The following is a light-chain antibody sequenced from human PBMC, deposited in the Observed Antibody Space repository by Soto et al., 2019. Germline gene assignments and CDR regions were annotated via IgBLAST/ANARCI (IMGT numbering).Light chain of an antibody. J-gene: IGKJ5*01. Sequence: EIVLTQSPGTLSLSPGERATRCCRGSQSVSSSYLAWYQQKPGQAPRLLIYGASSRATGIPDRFSGSGSGTDFTLTISRLEPEDFAVYYCQQYGNSPITFGQGTRLEIK. CDR3: QQYGNSPIT. CDR1: QSVSSSY. V-gene: IGKV3-20*01. CDR2: GAS.